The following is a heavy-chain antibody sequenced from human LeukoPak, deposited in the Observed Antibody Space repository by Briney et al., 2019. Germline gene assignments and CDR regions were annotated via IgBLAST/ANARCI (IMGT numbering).Heavy chain of an antibody. V-gene: IGHV3-23*01. D-gene: IGHD1-14*01. J-gene: IGHJ6*02. Sequence: GGSLRLSCAASGFTFSSSAMSWVRQAPGKGLEWVSVTSGSGGTTYYADSVKGRFTISRDSSKNTLYLQMNSLRAEDTAVYYCAKVSGGGLYYDGMDVWGQGTTVTVSS. CDR3: AKVSGGGLYYDGMDV. CDR1: GFTFSSSA. CDR2: TSGSGGTT.